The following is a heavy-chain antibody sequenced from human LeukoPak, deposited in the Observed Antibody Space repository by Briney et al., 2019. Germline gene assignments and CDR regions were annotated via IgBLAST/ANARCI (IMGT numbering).Heavy chain of an antibody. J-gene: IGHJ4*02. Sequence: PSETLSLTCTVSGGSINNCYWSWIRQPPGKGLEWIGYIHCSGSTNYNPSLKSRATISVDTSKSQFSLKLSSVTAADTAIYYCARGYSSSWYYFDYWGQGTLVTVS. CDR2: IHCSGST. CDR1: GGSINNCY. CDR3: ARGYSSSWYYFDY. V-gene: IGHV4-59*08. D-gene: IGHD6-13*01.